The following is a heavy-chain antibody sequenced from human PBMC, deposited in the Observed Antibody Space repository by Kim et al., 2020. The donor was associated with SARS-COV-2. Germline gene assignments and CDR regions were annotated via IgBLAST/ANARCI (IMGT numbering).Heavy chain of an antibody. V-gene: IGHV3-74*01. J-gene: IGHJ6*02. Sequence: GRNTISAASVKGRFTVSRDNAKNTLYLQMNSLRAEATAVYYCARSRELDVWGQGTTVTVSS. CDR2: GRNT. D-gene: IGHD2-2*01. CDR3: ARSRELDV.